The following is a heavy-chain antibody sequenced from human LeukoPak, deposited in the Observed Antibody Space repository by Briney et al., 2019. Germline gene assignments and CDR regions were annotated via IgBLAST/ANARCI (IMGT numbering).Heavy chain of an antibody. V-gene: IGHV1-2*06. CDR2: INPNSGGT. CDR3: ARAPRDGYMADY. D-gene: IGHD5-24*01. Sequence: ASVKVSCKASRDTFTGYYMHWVRQAPGQGLEWMGRINPNSGGTNYAQKFQGRVTMTRDTSISTAYMELSRLRSDDTAVYYCARAPRDGYMADYWGQGALVTVSS. CDR1: RDTFTGYY. J-gene: IGHJ4*02.